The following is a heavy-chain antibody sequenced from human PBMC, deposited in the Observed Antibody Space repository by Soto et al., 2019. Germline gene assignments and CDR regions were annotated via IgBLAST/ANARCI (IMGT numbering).Heavy chain of an antibody. Sequence: GASVKVSCKASGYTFTGYYMHWVRQAPGQGLEWMGWINPNSGGTNYAQKFQGRVTMTRDTSISTAYMELSRLRSDDTAVYYCARDGIVLMVYAMIPYGMDVWGQGTTVTVSS. V-gene: IGHV1-2*02. D-gene: IGHD2-8*01. J-gene: IGHJ6*02. CDR3: ARDGIVLMVYAMIPYGMDV. CDR1: GYTFTGYY. CDR2: INPNSGGT.